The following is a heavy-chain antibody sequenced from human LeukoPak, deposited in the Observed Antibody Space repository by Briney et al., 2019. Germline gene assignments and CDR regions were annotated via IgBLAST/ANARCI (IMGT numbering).Heavy chain of an antibody. Sequence: SETLSLTCAVYGGSFSGYYWSWIRQPPGKGLEWIGEINHSGSTNYNPSLKSRVTISVDTSKNQFSLKLSSVTAADTAVCYCARPGGSINWFDPWGQGTLVTVSS. CDR2: INHSGST. CDR1: GGSFSGYY. D-gene: IGHD2-21*01. J-gene: IGHJ5*02. CDR3: ARPGGSINWFDP. V-gene: IGHV4-34*01.